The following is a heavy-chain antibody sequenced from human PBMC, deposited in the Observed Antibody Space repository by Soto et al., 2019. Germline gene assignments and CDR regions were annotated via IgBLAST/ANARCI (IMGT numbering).Heavy chain of an antibody. CDR3: ARERTGTTSMDV. D-gene: IGHD1-1*01. CDR2: MNPNSGNT. CDR1: GYTFTSYD. J-gene: IGHJ6*02. Sequence: QVQLVQSGAEVKKPGASVKVSCKASGYTFTSYDINWVRQATGQGLEWMGWMNPNSGNTGYAQKFQGRFTMTSNTSISTAYMELSILRSEDTAVYYCARERTGTTSMDVWGQGTTVPVSS. V-gene: IGHV1-8*01.